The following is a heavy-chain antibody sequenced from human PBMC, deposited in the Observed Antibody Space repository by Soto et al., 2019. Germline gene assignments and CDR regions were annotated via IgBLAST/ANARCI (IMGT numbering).Heavy chain of an antibody. CDR2: ISYSGSI. D-gene: IGHD3-3*01. CDR3: ARTSIFGVVLNAFDI. J-gene: IGHJ3*02. V-gene: IGHV4-31*03. Sequence: SETLSLTCTVSGGSFSGGGYYWSWIRQHPGKTLAWMGYISYSGSIKYKQSLQSRITISVETSKNQFSLRLTSVTSADTAIYFCARTSIFGVVLNAFDIWVQGTLGTVSS. CDR1: GGSFSGGGYY.